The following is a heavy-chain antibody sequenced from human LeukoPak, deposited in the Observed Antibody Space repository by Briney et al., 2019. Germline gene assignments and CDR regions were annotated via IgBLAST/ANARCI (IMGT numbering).Heavy chain of an antibody. D-gene: IGHD3-22*01. CDR2: IHYSGGIT. Sequence: SETLSLTCTVSGGSISSYYWSWIRQPPGKGLEWIGYIHYSGGITYYNPSLKSRVTISVDTSKNQFSLSLSSVTAADTAVYYCARHVGDSSGYYYGYFQHWGQGTLVTVSS. CDR3: ARHVGDSSGYYYGYFQH. CDR1: GGSISSYY. J-gene: IGHJ1*01. V-gene: IGHV4-59*08.